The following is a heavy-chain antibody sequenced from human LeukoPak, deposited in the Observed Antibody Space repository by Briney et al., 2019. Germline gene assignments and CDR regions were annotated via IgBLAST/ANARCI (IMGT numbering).Heavy chain of an antibody. J-gene: IGHJ4*02. V-gene: IGHV3-48*04. Sequence: GGSLRLSCAASGFTFSTYAMNWVRQAPGKGLGWVSYISSSGTTIFYSDSVKGRFTISRDNAKNSLYLQMNSLRAEDTAVYYCASGVYAMDYWGQGTLVTVSS. CDR1: GFTFSTYA. CDR2: ISSSGTTI. D-gene: IGHD2-8*01. CDR3: ASGVYAMDY.